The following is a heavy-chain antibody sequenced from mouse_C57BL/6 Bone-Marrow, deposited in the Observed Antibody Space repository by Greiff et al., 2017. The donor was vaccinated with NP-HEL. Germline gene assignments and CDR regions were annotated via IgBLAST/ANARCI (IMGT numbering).Heavy chain of an antibody. Sequence: EVQVVESGGGLVQPKGSLKLSCAASGFSFNTYAMNWVRQAPGKGLEWVARIRSKSNNYATYYADSLKDRFTISRDDSESMLYLQMNNSKTEDTARYYCVRQGYDGYDLDYWGQGTTLTVSS. CDR1: GFSFNTYA. V-gene: IGHV10-1*01. CDR2: IRSKSNNYAT. D-gene: IGHD2-3*01. CDR3: VRQGYDGYDLDY. J-gene: IGHJ2*01.